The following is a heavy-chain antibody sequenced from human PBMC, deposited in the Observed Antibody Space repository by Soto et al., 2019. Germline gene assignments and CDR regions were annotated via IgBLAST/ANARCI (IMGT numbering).Heavy chain of an antibody. J-gene: IGHJ6*02. D-gene: IGHD3-10*01. V-gene: IGHV1-2*02. CDR2: INPNSGGT. CDR3: ARAIRVWLGKSLYYYGMDV. CDR1: GYTFTGYY. Sequence: ASVKVSCKASGYTFTGYYMHWVRQAPGQGLEWMGWINPNSGGTNYAQKFQGRVTMTRDTSISTAYMELSRLRSDDTAVYYCARAIRVWLGKSLYYYGMDVRRQGTTVTVSS.